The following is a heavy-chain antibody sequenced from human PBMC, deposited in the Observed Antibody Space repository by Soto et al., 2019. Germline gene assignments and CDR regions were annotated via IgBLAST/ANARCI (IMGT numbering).Heavy chain of an antibody. Sequence: EVQLVESGGGLVKPGGSLRLSCAASGLTFSNTWVNWVRQAPGRGLEWVGRGKSNTDGGATDYAAPVKGRFTIARDDSKATLYLQMNSLKTEDTAVYYCATVGSITAAGTPFDYWGQGTLVTVSS. V-gene: IGHV3-15*07. CDR1: GLTFSNTW. J-gene: IGHJ4*02. CDR3: ATVGSITAAGTPFDY. CDR2: GKSNTDGGAT. D-gene: IGHD6-13*01.